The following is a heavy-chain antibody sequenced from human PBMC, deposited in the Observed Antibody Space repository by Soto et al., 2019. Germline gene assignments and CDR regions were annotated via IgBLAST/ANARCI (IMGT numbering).Heavy chain of an antibody. V-gene: IGHV3-30-3*01. CDR1: GFTFSSYA. D-gene: IGHD3-16*02. J-gene: IGHJ4*02. Sequence: QVQLVESGGGVVQPGRSLRLSCAASGFTFSSYAMHWVRQAPGKGLEWVAVISYDGSNKYYADSVKGRFTISRDNSKNTLYLQMNSLRAEDTAVYYCAREGYDYVWGSYRHAGDFDYLGQGTMVTVSS. CDR3: AREGYDYVWGSYRHAGDFDY. CDR2: ISYDGSNK.